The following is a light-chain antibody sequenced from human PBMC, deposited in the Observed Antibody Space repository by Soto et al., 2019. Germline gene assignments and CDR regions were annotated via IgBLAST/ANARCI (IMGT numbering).Light chain of an antibody. Sequence: EIVLTQSPGTLSLSPGERATLSCRASQSVSSSYLAWYQQKPGQAPRLLIYGASSRATGIPDRFSGSGSGIDFTLTISRLEPEDFAVYHCQQYGSSGWTFGQGTKVEIK. CDR2: GAS. J-gene: IGKJ1*01. CDR3: QQYGSSGWT. V-gene: IGKV3-20*01. CDR1: QSVSSSY.